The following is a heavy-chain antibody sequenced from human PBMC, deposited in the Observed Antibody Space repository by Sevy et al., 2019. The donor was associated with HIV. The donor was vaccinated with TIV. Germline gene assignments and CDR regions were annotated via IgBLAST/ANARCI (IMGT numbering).Heavy chain of an antibody. CDR3: ARDSELRYFDWCDEGSAFDI. CDR2: ISSSSSYI. D-gene: IGHD3-9*01. CDR1: GFTFSSYS. J-gene: IGHJ3*02. Sequence: GGSLRLSCAASGFTFSSYSMNWVRQAPGKGLEWVSSISSSSSYIYYADSVKGRFTISRDNAKNSLYLQMNSLRAEDTAVYYCARDSELRYFDWCDEGSAFDIWGQGTMVTVSS. V-gene: IGHV3-21*01.